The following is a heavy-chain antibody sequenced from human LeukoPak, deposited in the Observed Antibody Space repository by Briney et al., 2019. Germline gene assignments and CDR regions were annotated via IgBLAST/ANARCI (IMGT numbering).Heavy chain of an antibody. CDR1: YW. V-gene: IGHV5-51*01. J-gene: IGHJ4*02. CDR2: IYPGDSDT. Sequence: YWSWIRQPAGKGLEWMGIIYPGDSDTRYSPSFQGQVTISADKSISTAYLQWSSLKASDTAMYYCARPSYYDSSGYYSDYWGQGTLVTVSS. CDR3: ARPSYYDSSGYYSDY. D-gene: IGHD3-22*01.